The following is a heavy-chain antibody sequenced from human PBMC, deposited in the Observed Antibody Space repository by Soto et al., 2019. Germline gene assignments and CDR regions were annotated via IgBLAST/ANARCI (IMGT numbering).Heavy chain of an antibody. Sequence: PGGSLRLSCPASGFTFSSDWMHRVRQAPGEGLVLVSLINSDGSNTTYSASVKGRFTTARGNAKNRLFVQKKSARGEDTAVYYGERHVAVATISWGTYGMDVLGQGATVTVSS. J-gene: IGHJ6*02. V-gene: IGHV3-74*01. D-gene: IGHD5-12*01. CDR1: GFTFSSDW. CDR3: ERHVAVATISWGTYGMDV. CDR2: INSDGSNT.